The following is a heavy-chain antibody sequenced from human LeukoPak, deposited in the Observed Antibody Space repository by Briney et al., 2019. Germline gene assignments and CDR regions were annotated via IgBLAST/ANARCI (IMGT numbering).Heavy chain of an antibody. CDR1: GFTFRSYG. Sequence: GGSLRLSCAPSGFTFRSYGMHWVRQAPGKGLEWVAVIWYDGSNKYYADSVKGRFIISRDNSKNTLYLQVNSLRAEDTAVYYCVRDPYGSGSTSFDIWGQGTMVTVSS. CDR3: VRDPYGSGSTSFDI. D-gene: IGHD3-10*01. J-gene: IGHJ3*02. V-gene: IGHV3-33*01. CDR2: IWYDGSNK.